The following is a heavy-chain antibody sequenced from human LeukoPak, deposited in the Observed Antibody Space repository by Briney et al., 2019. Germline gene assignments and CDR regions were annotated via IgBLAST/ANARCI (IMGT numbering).Heavy chain of an antibody. J-gene: IGHJ5*02. V-gene: IGHV3-21*01. CDR1: GFTFSIYS. D-gene: IGHD2-21*02. Sequence: GGSLRLSCAASGFTFSIYSMDWVRQAPGKGLEWVSSISSSGSYIYYADSLKGRFTISRDSAKNSLYLQMNSLRAEDTAVYYCARESLVVVTAIRIGPGWFDPWGQGTLVTVSS. CDR3: ARESLVVVTAIRIGPGWFDP. CDR2: ISSSGSYI.